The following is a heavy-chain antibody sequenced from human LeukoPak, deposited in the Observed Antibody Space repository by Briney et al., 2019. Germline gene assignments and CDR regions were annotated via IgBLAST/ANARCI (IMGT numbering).Heavy chain of an antibody. CDR3: ARHPGYYYYYMDV. V-gene: IGHV4-39*01. Sequence: PSETLSLTCTVSGDSISSSTYYWDWIRQPPGKGLEWIGSMYHSGSTYYNPSLKSRVTISVDTSKNQFSLRLRSVTAADTAVYYCARHPGYYYYYMDVWGKGTTVTISS. J-gene: IGHJ6*03. CDR2: MYHSGST. CDR1: GDSISSSTYY.